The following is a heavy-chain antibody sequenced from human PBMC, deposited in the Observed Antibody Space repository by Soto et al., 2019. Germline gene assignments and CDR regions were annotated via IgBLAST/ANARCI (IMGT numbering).Heavy chain of an antibody. D-gene: IGHD4-17*01. CDR2: IIPIFGTA. Sequence: GASVKVSCKASGGTFSSYAISWVRQAPGQGLEWMGGIIPIFGTANYAQKFQGRVTITADESTSTAYMELSSLRSEDTAVYYCARWAYGDYIEESHVNAFYHGMDVWGQGTTVTVSS. CDR3: ARWAYGDYIEESHVNAFYHGMDV. J-gene: IGHJ6*02. CDR1: GGTFSSYA. V-gene: IGHV1-69*13.